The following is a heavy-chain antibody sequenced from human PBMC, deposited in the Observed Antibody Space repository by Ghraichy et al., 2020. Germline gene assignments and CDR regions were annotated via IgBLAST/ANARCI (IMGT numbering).Heavy chain of an antibody. V-gene: IGHV4-59*01. CDR3: ARHNYDFWSGSEYYFDY. CDR2: IYYSGST. D-gene: IGHD3-3*01. CDR1: GGSISSYY. Sequence: SETLSLTCTVSGGSISSYYWSWIRQPPGKGLEWIGYIYYSGSTNYNPSLKSRVTISVDTSKNQFSLKLSSVTAADTAVYYCARHNYDFWSGSEYYFDYWGQGTLVTVSS. J-gene: IGHJ4*02.